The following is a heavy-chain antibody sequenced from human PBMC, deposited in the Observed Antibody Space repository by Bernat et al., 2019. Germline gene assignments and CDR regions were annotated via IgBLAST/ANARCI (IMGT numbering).Heavy chain of an antibody. CDR3: AREGRSSNWDDWYLDL. J-gene: IGHJ2*01. V-gene: IGHV3-13*05. CDR2: IGTSDDP. CDR1: GFTFSSYD. D-gene: IGHD1-20*01. Sequence: EVQLVESGGDLVQPGGSLRLSCAASGFTFSSYDMHWVRQVSGEGLEWVSAIGTSDDPYYSDSVKGRFTISRENAKNSLYLQMNSLTPGDTAVYYCAREGRSSNWDDWYLDLWGRGTLVTVSS.